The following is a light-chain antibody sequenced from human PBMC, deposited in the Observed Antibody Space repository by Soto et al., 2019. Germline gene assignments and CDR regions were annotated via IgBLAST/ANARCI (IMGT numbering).Light chain of an antibody. J-gene: IGLJ3*02. CDR2: EDN. CDR1: SGRITSKY. V-gene: IGLV6-57*01. CDR3: QSYDTNNWV. Sequence: NFMLTQPHSVSESPGKTVTISYTRSSGRITSKYVHWYQQRPGSSPTTVIYEDNRRPSGVPDRFSGSVDSASNSASLTISGLQTEDEADYYCQSYDTNNWVFGGGTKLTVL.